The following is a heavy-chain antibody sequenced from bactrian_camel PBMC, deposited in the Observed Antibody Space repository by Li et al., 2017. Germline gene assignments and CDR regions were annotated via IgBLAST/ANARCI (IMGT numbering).Heavy chain of an antibody. CDR1: GFLFSDDY. CDR2: ISASGAST. Sequence: QLVESGGGEVEPGGSLTLVCTATGFLFSDDYMTWVRQAPGKGLEWVSSISASGASTYYSDSVKGRFTISRDNAKNTVYLQMNSLKPEDTAMYYCAADLFSLDLGHYNDPNDFRHRGQGTQVT. D-gene: IGHD4*01. V-gene: IGHV3S28*01. J-gene: IGHJ4*01. CDR3: AADLFSLDLGHYNDPNDFRH.